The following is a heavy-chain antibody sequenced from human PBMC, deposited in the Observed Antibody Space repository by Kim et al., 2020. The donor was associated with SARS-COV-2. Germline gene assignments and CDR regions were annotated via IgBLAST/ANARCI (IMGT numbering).Heavy chain of an antibody. J-gene: IGHJ4*02. V-gene: IGHV3-33*06. Sequence: YRDSVKGRFTMSRDDSKNTRYLHLNSLRAEDTAVYYCAKQAGYSSGWYSDYWGQGTLVTVSS. D-gene: IGHD6-19*01. CDR3: AKQAGYSSGWYSDY.